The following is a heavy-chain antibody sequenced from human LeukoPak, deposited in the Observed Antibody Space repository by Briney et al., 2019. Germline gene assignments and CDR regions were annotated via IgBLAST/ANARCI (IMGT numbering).Heavy chain of an antibody. CDR2: IYYSGST. CDR3: ARLVVPAAKGYYYYGMDV. D-gene: IGHD2-2*01. Sequence: SQTLSLTCTVSGGSISSGDYYWSWIRQPPGKGLEWIGYIYYSGSTYYNPSLKSRVTISVDTSKNQFSLKLSSVTAADTAVYYCARLVVPAAKGYYYYGMDVWGQGTTVTVSS. V-gene: IGHV4-30-4*01. CDR1: GGSISSGDYY. J-gene: IGHJ6*02.